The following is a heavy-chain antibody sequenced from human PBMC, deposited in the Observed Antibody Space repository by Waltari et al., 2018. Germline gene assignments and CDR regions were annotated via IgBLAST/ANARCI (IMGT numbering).Heavy chain of an antibody. CDR1: GGSISSGSYY. CDR2: IYTSGST. Sequence: QVQLQESGPGLVKPSQTLSLTCTVSGGSISSGSYYWSWIRQPAGKGLEWIGYIYTSGSTNYNPSLKSRVTISVDTSKNQFSLKLSSVTAADTAVYYCAREGWFREFDYWGQGTLVTVSS. V-gene: IGHV4-61*09. J-gene: IGHJ4*02. CDR3: AREGWFREFDY. D-gene: IGHD3-10*01.